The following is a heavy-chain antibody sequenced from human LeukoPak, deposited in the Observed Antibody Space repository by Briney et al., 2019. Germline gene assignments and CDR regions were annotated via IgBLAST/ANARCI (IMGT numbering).Heavy chain of an antibody. CDR1: GYTFTGYY. Sequence: APVKVSCKASGYTFTGYYMHWVRQAPGQGLEWMGWINPNSGGTNYAQKFQGRVTMTRDTSISTAYMELSRLRSDDTAVYYCAREFADGRGFDYWGQGTLVTVSS. D-gene: IGHD3-10*01. CDR3: AREFADGRGFDY. V-gene: IGHV1-2*02. J-gene: IGHJ4*02. CDR2: INPNSGGT.